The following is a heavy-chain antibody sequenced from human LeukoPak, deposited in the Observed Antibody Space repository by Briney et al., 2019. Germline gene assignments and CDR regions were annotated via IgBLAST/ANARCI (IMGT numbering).Heavy chain of an antibody. J-gene: IGHJ4*02. CDR2: IDPSDGST. V-gene: IGHV1-46*01. Sequence: ASVKVSCKASGYTFTSYYMHWVRQAPGQGLEWMGIIDPSDGSTNFAQKFQGRVTITTDESMSTAYMELSSLRSEDTAVYYCARAPRDTQYYFDDWGQGTLVTVSS. D-gene: IGHD5-18*01. CDR3: ARAPRDTQYYFDD. CDR1: GYTFTSYY.